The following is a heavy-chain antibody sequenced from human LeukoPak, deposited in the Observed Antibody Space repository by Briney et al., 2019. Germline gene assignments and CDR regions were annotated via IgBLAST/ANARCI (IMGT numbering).Heavy chain of an antibody. CDR3: ARAPHSSSWYWFDP. D-gene: IGHD6-13*01. J-gene: IGHJ5*02. V-gene: IGHV1-3*01. CDR2: INAGNGNT. Sequence: EAPVKVSCKASGYTFTSYAMHWVRQAPGQRLEWMGWINAGNGNTKYSQKFQGRVTITRDTSASTAYMELSSLRSEDTAVYYCARAPHSSSWYWFDPWGQGTLVTVSS. CDR1: GYTFTSYA.